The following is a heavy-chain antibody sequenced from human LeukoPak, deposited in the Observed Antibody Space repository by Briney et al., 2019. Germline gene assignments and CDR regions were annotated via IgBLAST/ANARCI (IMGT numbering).Heavy chain of an antibody. V-gene: IGHV4-4*07. CDR2: IYTSAST. CDR1: GGSISSYY. CDR3: AKFGGMCDSMVVAATRRFDY. J-gene: IGHJ4*02. Sequence: SETLSLTCTASGGSISSYYWSWIRQRAGKGLEWIGRIYTSASTNYNPSLKSRVTMSVHTSKNQFSLKLSSVTAADTAVYYCAKFGGMCDSMVVAATRRFDYWGQGTLVTVSS. D-gene: IGHD2-15*01.